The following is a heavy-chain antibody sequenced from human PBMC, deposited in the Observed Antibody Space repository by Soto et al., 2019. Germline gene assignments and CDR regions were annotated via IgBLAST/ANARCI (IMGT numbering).Heavy chain of an antibody. D-gene: IGHD3-10*01. CDR1: GFNVGGYW. J-gene: IGHJ4*02. CDR2: IKEDGSEI. V-gene: IGHV3-7*01. CDR3: ARDIGFDDVI. Sequence: GSLRLSSAVSGFNVGGYWMNGVRQAPGKGLEWVASIKEDGSEIYYLHSVRGRFSISRDSAGNALHLTMNYLSAEDTAVYCCARDIGFDDVIWGQGTLVTVSS.